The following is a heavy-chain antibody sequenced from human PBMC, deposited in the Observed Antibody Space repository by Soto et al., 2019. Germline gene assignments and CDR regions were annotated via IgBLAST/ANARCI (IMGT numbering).Heavy chain of an antibody. CDR2: IIPIFGTA. J-gene: IGHJ6*02. CDR3: ARIAVAGTPHLKPYYYGMDV. CDR1: GGTFSSYA. D-gene: IGHD6-19*01. Sequence: QVQLVQSGAEVKKPGSSVKVSCKASGGTFSSYAISWVRQAPGQGLEWMGGIIPIFGTANYAQKFQGRVTITADESTSTAYMELSSLRSEDTAVYYCARIAVAGTPHLKPYYYGMDVWGQGTTVTVSS. V-gene: IGHV1-69*12.